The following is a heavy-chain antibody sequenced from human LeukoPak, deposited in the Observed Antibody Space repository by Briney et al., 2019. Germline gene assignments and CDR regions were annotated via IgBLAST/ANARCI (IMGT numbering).Heavy chain of an antibody. D-gene: IGHD3-22*01. CDR1: GFTVSSNY. J-gene: IGHJ4*02. Sequence: GGSLRLSCAASGFTVSSNYMSWVRQAPGKGLAWVSVIYSGGSTYYADSVKGRFTISRDNSKNTLYLQMNSLRAEDTAVYYCARGGAYYYDSSGYQPFDYWGQGTLVTVSS. CDR3: ARGGAYYYDSSGYQPFDY. V-gene: IGHV3-53*01. CDR2: IYSGGST.